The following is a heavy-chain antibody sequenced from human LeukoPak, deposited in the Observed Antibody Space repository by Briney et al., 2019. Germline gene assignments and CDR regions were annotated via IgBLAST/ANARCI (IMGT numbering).Heavy chain of an antibody. D-gene: IGHD3-10*01. V-gene: IGHV1-24*01. Sequence: ASVKVYCKVSGYTLTELSMHWVRQAPGKGLEWMGGFDPEDGETIYAQKFQGRVTMTEDTSTDTAYMELSSLRSEGTAVYYCATGLTRREYVWFDPWGQGTLVTVSS. CDR3: ATGLTRREYVWFDP. CDR2: FDPEDGET. CDR1: GYTLTELS. J-gene: IGHJ5*02.